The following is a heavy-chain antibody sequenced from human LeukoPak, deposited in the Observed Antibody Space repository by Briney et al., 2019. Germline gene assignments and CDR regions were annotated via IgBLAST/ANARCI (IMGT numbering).Heavy chain of an antibody. J-gene: IGHJ4*02. V-gene: IGHV3-30-3*01. D-gene: IGHD2-2*02. CDR2: ISYDGSNK. CDR1: GFTFSSYT. Sequence: PGRSLRLSCAASGFTFSSYTMHWVRQAPGQGLEWVAVISYDGSNKYYADSVKGRFTISGDTSKNTLYLQMNSLRAEDTAVYYCARDRCSSTSCYTHYFDYWGQGTLVTASS. CDR3: ARDRCSSTSCYTHYFDY.